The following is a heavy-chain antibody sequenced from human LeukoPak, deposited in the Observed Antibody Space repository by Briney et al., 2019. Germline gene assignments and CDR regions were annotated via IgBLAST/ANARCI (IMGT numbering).Heavy chain of an antibody. CDR2: IYHSGST. CDR3: APLGYCSGDDCHRPY. D-gene: IGHD2-15*01. CDR1: GGSISSHNW. J-gene: IGHJ4*02. V-gene: IGHV4-4*02. Sequence: SGTLSLTCAVSGGSISSHNWWSWVRQPPGRGLEWIGEIYHSGSTNYNPSLKSRVTISVDKSKNQFSLKLNSVTAADTAVYYCAPLGYCSGDDCHRPYWGQGALVTVSS.